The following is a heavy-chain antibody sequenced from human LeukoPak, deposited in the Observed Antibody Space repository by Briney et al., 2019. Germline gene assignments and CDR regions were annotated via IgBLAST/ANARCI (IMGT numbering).Heavy chain of an antibody. CDR1: GFTFSSYA. V-gene: IGHV3-30-3*01. J-gene: IGHJ6*02. CDR3: ARDLEYYDFWSGYLTYGMDV. CDR2: ISYDGSNK. Sequence: GGSLRLSCAASGFTFSSYAMHWVRQAPGKGLEWVAVISYDGSNKYYADSVKGRFTISRDNAKNSLYLQMNSLRAEDTAVYYCARDLEYYDFWSGYLTYGMDVWGQGTTVTVSS. D-gene: IGHD3-3*01.